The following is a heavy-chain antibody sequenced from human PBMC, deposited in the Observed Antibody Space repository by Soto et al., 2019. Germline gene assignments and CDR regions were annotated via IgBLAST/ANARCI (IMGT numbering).Heavy chain of an antibody. D-gene: IGHD6-13*01. CDR3: ARRGITATGHNWFDP. V-gene: IGHV4-34*01. Sequence: TSETLSLTCAVYGGSFSGYYWSLIRQPPGKGLEWIGEINHSGSTNYNPSLKSRVTISVDTSKNQFSLNLSSVTAADTAVYYCARRGITATGHNWFDPWGQGTPVTVSS. CDR1: GGSFSGYY. CDR2: INHSGST. J-gene: IGHJ5*02.